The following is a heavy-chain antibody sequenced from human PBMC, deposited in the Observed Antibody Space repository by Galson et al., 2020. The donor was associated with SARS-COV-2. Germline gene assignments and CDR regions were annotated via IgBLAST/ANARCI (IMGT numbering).Heavy chain of an antibody. CDR1: GFTFSSYG. Sequence: GESLKISCAASGFTFSSYGMHWVRQAPGKGLEWVAVISYDGSNKYYADSVKGRFTISRDNSKNTLYLQMNSLRAEDTAVYYCAKGPWYSSGSYYFDYWGQGTLVTVSS. V-gene: IGHV3-30*18. D-gene: IGHD6-19*01. CDR2: ISYDGSNK. CDR3: AKGPWYSSGSYYFDY. J-gene: IGHJ4*02.